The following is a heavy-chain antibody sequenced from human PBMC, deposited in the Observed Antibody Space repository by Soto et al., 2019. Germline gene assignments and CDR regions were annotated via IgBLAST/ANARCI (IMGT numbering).Heavy chain of an antibody. D-gene: IGHD3-10*01. CDR1: GFTFSSYW. CDR2: INSDGSST. J-gene: IGHJ4*02. Sequence: GGSLRLSCAASGFTFSSYWMHWVRQAPGKGLVWVSRINSDGSSTSYADSVKGRFTISRDNAKNTLYLQMNSLRAEDTAVYYCARGYVWFGELSFDYWGQGTLVTVSS. CDR3: ARGYVWFGELSFDY. V-gene: IGHV3-74*01.